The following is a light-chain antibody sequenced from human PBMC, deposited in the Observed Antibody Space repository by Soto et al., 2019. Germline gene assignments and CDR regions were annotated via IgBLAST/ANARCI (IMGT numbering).Light chain of an antibody. V-gene: IGKV3-20*01. CDR2: AAS. Sequence: EIVLTQSPGTLSLSPGERATLSCRASQSISSNYLAWYHQKPGQAPRLLIHAASRRAYGIPDRFSGSGSGTDFTRTISRLEPQDFAVYYCQQYGSSPLTFGGGTKVEIK. CDR3: QQYGSSPLT. CDR1: QSISSNY. J-gene: IGKJ4*01.